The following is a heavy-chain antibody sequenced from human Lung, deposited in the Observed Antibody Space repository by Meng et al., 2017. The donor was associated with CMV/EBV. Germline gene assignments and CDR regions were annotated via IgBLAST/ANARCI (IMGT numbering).Heavy chain of an antibody. J-gene: IGHJ4*02. CDR1: GFTFSSYA. CDR2: ISGSGGST. D-gene: IGHD2-8*02. Sequence: GGSLRLXXAASGFTFSSYAMSWVRQAPGKGLEWVSAISGSGGSTYYADSVKGRSTISRDNSKNTLYLQMNSLRAEDTAVYYCAKGGWSKPPNWLWGQGTLVTVSS. CDR3: AKGGWSKPPNWL. V-gene: IGHV3-23*01.